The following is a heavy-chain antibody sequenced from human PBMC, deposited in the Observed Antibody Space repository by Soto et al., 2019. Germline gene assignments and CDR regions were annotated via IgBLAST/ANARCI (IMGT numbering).Heavy chain of an antibody. CDR2: IKQDGSEE. D-gene: IGHD2-2*01. CDR3: ARPAGWRSYCDF. V-gene: IGHV3-7*01. Sequence: GGSLRLSCAASGFTFSSNWMSWVRQAPGKGLEWVANIKQDGSEEYYVDSVKVRFTISRDNAKNSLYLQMNSLRVDDTAIYYCARPAGWRSYCDFWGQGTLVTVSS. J-gene: IGHJ4*02. CDR1: GFTFSSNW.